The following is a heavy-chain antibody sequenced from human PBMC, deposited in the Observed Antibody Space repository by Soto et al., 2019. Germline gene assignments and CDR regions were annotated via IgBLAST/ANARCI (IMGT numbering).Heavy chain of an antibody. V-gene: IGHV3-30-3*01. Sequence: QVQLVESGGGVVQPGRSLRLSCAASGFTFSSYGVHWVRQAPGKGLEWVAVISYDGSNKHYADSVKGRFTISRDNSKNTLYLQMNSLRAEDTAVYYCARDAGGAYGKNFDYWGQGTLVTVSS. CDR3: ARDAGGAYGKNFDY. CDR1: GFTFSSYG. D-gene: IGHD4-17*01. J-gene: IGHJ4*02. CDR2: ISYDGSNK.